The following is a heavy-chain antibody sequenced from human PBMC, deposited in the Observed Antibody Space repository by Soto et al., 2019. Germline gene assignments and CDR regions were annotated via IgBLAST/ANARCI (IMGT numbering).Heavy chain of an antibody. J-gene: IGHJ3*02. V-gene: IGHV3-7*05. Sequence: EVQLVESGGGLVQPGGSLRLSCAASGFTFSSYWMSWVRQAPGKGLEWVANIKQDGSEKYYVDSVKGRFTISRDNAKNSLYLQINSLSAEDTAVYYCARPEYYCYSPYAFDIRGQGTMVTVSS. CDR3: ARPEYYCYSPYAFDI. CDR2: IKQDGSEK. D-gene: IGHD2-21*02. CDR1: GFTFSSYW.